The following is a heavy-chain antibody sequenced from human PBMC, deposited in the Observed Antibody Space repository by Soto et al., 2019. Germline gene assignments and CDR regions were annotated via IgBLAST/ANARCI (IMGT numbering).Heavy chain of an antibody. CDR3: TRDANYRDDSAYYDVFDI. CDR2: IRNDGSQE. D-gene: IGHD3-16*01. CDR1: GFSFGSDW. J-gene: IGHJ3*02. Sequence: DVQLTESGGGLVQPGGSLRLSCGASGFSFGSDWMAWVRQAPGKGLEWVANIRNDGSQEPYADSVRGRFSVSRDNAKDSLYLQMNSLSLEDTAVYYCTRDANYRDDSAYYDVFDIWGQGTMVTVSS. V-gene: IGHV3-7*05.